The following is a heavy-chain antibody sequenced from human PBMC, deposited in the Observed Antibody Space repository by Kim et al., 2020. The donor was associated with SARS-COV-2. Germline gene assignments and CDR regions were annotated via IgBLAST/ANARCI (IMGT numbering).Heavy chain of an antibody. J-gene: IGHJ3*02. CDR3: AREVVVSPDAFDI. D-gene: IGHD3-22*01. Sequence: GGSLRLSCAASGFTFRSYEMNWVRQAPGKGLEWVSYISGSGSSKYYADSVKGRFTISRDNAKDSLYLQMNGLRAEDTAVYYCAREVVVSPDAFDIWGQGTIVTVSS. V-gene: IGHV3-48*03. CDR2: ISGSGSSK. CDR1: GFTFRSYE.